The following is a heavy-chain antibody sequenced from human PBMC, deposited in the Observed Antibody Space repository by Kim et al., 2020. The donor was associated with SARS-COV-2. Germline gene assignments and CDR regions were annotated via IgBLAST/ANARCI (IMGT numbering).Heavy chain of an antibody. D-gene: IGHD6-19*01. J-gene: IGHJ5*02. V-gene: IGHV3-23*01. Sequence: ADSVKGRFTISRDNYKNTLYLKMNSMRAEDTAVYYCAKGEQWLPTDWFDPWGQGTLVTVSS. CDR3: AKGEQWLPTDWFDP.